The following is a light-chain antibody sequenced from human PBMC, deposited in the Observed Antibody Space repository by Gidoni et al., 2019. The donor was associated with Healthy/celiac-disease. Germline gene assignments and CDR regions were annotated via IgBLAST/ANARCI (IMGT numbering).Light chain of an antibody. CDR2: GAS. J-gene: IGKJ1*01. Sequence: EIVLTQSPGTLSLSPGDRATLSCRASQSVSSSYLAWYQQKPGQAPRLLIYGASSRATGIPDRFSGSGSGTDFTRTISRLEPEDFAVYYCQQYGSSPWTFGQGTKVEIK. CDR1: QSVSSSY. V-gene: IGKV3-20*01. CDR3: QQYGSSPWT.